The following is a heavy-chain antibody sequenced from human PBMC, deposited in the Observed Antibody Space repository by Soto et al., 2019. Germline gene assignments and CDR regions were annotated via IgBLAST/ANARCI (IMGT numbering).Heavy chain of an antibody. Sequence: QVQLQQWGAGLLKPSETLSLTCAVYGGSFSGYYWSWIRQPPGKGLEWIGEINHSGSTNYNPSLKSRVTISVDTSKNQFSLKLSSVTAADTAVYSCAGRGYCTNGVCYRLFDYWGQGTLVTVSS. D-gene: IGHD2-8*01. CDR1: GGSFSGYY. V-gene: IGHV4-34*01. CDR3: AGRGYCTNGVCYRLFDY. CDR2: INHSGST. J-gene: IGHJ4*02.